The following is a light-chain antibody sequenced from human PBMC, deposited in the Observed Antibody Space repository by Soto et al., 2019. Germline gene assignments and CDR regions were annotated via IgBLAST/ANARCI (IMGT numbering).Light chain of an antibody. V-gene: IGLV2-14*01. Sequence: QYALTQPASVSGSPGQSITISCTGTSSDVGGYKYVSWYQQHPGKAPKHMIYDVSNRPSGVSNRFSGSKSGNTASLTISGLQAEDEADYYCSSYTSSSTVVFGGGTKLTVL. CDR3: SSYTSSSTVV. CDR2: DVS. J-gene: IGLJ2*01. CDR1: SSDVGGYKY.